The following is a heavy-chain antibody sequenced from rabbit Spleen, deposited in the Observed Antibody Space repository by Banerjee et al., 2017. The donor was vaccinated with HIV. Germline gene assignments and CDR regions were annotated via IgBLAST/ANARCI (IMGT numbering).Heavy chain of an antibody. CDR1: GFTLSSYY. D-gene: IGHD4-2*01. CDR3: ARDAAGREDFNL. J-gene: IGHJ4*01. CDR2: IDPLFGIT. Sequence: QLKESGGGLVQPGGSLKLSCKASGFTLSSYYMNWVRQAPGKGLEWIGYIDPLFGITYYANWVNGRFSISSDNAQNTVDLQMNSLTAADTATYFCARDAAGREDFNLWGPGTLVTVS. V-gene: IGHV1S7*01.